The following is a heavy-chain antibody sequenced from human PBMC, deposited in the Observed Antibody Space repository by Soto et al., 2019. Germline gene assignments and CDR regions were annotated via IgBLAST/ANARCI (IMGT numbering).Heavy chain of an antibody. Sequence: EXXSLTCTVSGGSISSYYWSWIRQPPGKGLEWIGYIYYSGSTNYNPSLKSRVTISVDTSKNQFSLKLSSVTAADTAVYYCARGGWKLFDYWGQGTLVTVSS. J-gene: IGHJ4*02. V-gene: IGHV4-59*01. CDR2: IYYSGST. D-gene: IGHD6-19*01. CDR1: GGSISSYY. CDR3: ARGGWKLFDY.